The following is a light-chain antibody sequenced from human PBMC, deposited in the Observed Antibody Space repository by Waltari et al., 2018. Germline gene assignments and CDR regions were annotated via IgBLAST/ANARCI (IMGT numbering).Light chain of an antibody. V-gene: IGKV3-20*01. CDR3: QNHERLPAT. Sequence: ELVLTQPPGTLSLSPGERATLACRASQSVGRFLAWYQQKPGQAPRLLIYQASNRATGIPDRFSGSGSGTDFSLTISRLEPEDFAVYYCQNHERLPATFGQGTKVEI. CDR2: QAS. J-gene: IGKJ1*01. CDR1: QSVGRF.